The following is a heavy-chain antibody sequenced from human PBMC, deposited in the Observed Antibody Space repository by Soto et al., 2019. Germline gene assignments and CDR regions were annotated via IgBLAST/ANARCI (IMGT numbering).Heavy chain of an antibody. CDR1: GFPFRSSE. CDR2: TRNKANSYTT. J-gene: IGHJ5*02. CDR3: ASLYCSSTSSHTWSDP. V-gene: IGHV3-72*01. D-gene: IGHD2-2*02. Sequence: GGSLRLSCAVSGFPFRSSEMFLVRQSPGKGLEWVGRTRNKANSYTTEYAASVKGRFTISIDDSKNSLYLQMNSLKTEDTAVYYCASLYCSSTSSHTWSDPWGQGTLVTVSS.